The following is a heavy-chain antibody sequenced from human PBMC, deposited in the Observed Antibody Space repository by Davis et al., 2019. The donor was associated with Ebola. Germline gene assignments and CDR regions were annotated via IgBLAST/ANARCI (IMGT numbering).Heavy chain of an antibody. CDR3: SERGSSV. Sequence: PSETLSLTCTVSGVSISRHHWSWIRQPPGKRLEWFGFIYYTVSAYYNSSLASRATISVDTSKNQSSLTLTSVTAADTAMYYCSERGSSVWGQGTLVTVSS. J-gene: IGHJ4*02. D-gene: IGHD3-10*01. CDR1: GVSISRHH. CDR2: IYYTVSA. V-gene: IGHV4-59*03.